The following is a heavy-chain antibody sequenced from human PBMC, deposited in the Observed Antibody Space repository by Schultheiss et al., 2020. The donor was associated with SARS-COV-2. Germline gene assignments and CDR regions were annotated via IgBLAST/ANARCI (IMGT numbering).Heavy chain of an antibody. J-gene: IGHJ2*01. CDR1: GGSFSGYY. CDR2: IYYSGST. CDR3: ARVYGDYRNWYFDL. V-gene: IGHV4-59*12. Sequence: GSLRLSCAVYGGSFSGYYWSWIRQPPGKGLEWIGYIYYSGSTYYNPSLKSRVTMSVDTSKNQFSLKLSSVTAADTAVYYCARVYGDYRNWYFDLWGRGTLVTVSS. D-gene: IGHD4-17*01.